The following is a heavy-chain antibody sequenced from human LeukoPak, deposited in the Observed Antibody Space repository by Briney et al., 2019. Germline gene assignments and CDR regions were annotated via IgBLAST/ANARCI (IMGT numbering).Heavy chain of an antibody. CDR2: ISGSGGST. J-gene: IGHJ4*02. V-gene: IGHV3-23*01. Sequence: PGGSLRLPCAASGFSISSYAMSWVRQAPGKGLEWVSTISGSGGSTYYADSVKGRFTISRDNSKNTLYLQMNSLRAEDTAVYYCAKVFDYDYVWGSYRYGPFDYWGQGTLVTVSS. CDR1: GFSISSYA. CDR3: AKVFDYDYVWGSYRYGPFDY. D-gene: IGHD3-16*02.